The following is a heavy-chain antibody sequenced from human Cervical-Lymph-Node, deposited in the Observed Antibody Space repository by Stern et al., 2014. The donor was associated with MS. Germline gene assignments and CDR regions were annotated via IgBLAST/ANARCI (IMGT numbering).Heavy chain of an antibody. V-gene: IGHV1-2*02. Sequence: VQLVESGAEVKKPGASVKVSCKAPGYTFTGYCMHWVRQAPGQGLEWMGWINANSGGTNYAQKFQGGVTMTRDTSISTAYMELSRLRSDDTAVYYCARGGRCSGWSPPDAFDIWGQGTMVTVSS. J-gene: IGHJ3*02. CDR1: GYTFTGYC. CDR2: INANSGGT. CDR3: ARGGRCSGWSPPDAFDI. D-gene: IGHD6-19*01.